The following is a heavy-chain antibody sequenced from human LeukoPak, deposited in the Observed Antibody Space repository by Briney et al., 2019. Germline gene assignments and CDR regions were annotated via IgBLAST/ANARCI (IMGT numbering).Heavy chain of an antibody. D-gene: IGHD6-13*01. CDR1: GGSISSYY. CDR2: IYTSGST. CDR3: ARGAIAAAHWYFDL. V-gene: IGHV4-4*07. J-gene: IGHJ2*01. Sequence: SETLSLTCNVSGGSISSYYWSWIRQPAGKGREWIGRIYTSGSTNYNPSLKSRVTMSVDTSKNQFSLKLSSVTAADTAVYYCARGAIAAAHWYFDLWGRGTLVTVYS.